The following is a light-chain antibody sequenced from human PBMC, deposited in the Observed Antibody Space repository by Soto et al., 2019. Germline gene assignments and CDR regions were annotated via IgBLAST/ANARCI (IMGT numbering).Light chain of an antibody. CDR1: QSVSSSH. CDR2: AAS. CDR3: HQSAVSPLT. Sequence: ETVLTQSPGTLSLSPGERATLFCRASQSVSSSHLAWYQQKPGQTPRPLIYAASSRAAGIPDRFSGSGSGTDFTLTISRLEAEDIAVYYCHQSAVSPLTFGGGTKVEIK. J-gene: IGKJ4*01. V-gene: IGKV3-20*01.